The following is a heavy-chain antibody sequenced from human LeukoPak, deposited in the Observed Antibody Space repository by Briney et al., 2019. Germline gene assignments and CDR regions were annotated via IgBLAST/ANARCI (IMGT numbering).Heavy chain of an antibody. J-gene: IGHJ4*02. D-gene: IGHD3-10*01. Sequence: PGGSLRLSCAASGFTFSSYGMHWVRQAPGKGLEWVAVISYDGSNKYYADSVKGRFTISRDNSKNTLYLQMNSLRAEDTAVYYCAKDKEELLWFGDPGGPFDYWGQGTLVTVSS. V-gene: IGHV3-30*18. CDR2: ISYDGSNK. CDR1: GFTFSSYG. CDR3: AKDKEELLWFGDPGGPFDY.